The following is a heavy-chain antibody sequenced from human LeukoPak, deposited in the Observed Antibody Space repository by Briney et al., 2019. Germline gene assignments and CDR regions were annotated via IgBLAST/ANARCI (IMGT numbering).Heavy chain of an antibody. CDR1: GFTFSGYW. J-gene: IGHJ5*02. V-gene: IGHV3-74*01. CDR2: INTDGTSI. CDR3: ARGAPGTSVWFDP. Sequence: PGGSLRLSCVDSGFTFSGYWMHWVRQAPGKGLVWVSRINTDGTSINYADSVKGRFTISRDNAKNTPYLQMNSLRVEDTAVYYCARGAPGTSVWFDPWGPGTLVTVSS. D-gene: IGHD6-13*01.